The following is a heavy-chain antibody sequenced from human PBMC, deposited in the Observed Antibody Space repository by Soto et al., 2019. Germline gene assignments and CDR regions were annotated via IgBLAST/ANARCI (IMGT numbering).Heavy chain of an antibody. CDR3: AKDKWEMTSDAFDI. D-gene: IGHD1-26*01. CDR2: ISWNSGSI. Sequence: SLRLSCAASGFTFDDYAMHWVRQAPGKGLEWVSGISWNSGSIGYADSVKGRFAISRDNAKNSLYLQMNSLRAEDTALYYCAKDKWEMTSDAFDIWGQGTMVTVSS. J-gene: IGHJ3*02. V-gene: IGHV3-9*01. CDR1: GFTFDDYA.